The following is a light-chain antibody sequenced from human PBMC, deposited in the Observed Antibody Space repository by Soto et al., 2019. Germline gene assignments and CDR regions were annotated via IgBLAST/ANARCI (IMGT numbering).Light chain of an antibody. CDR1: QSVSNSY. J-gene: IGKJ1*01. Sequence: EIVLTQSPGTLSLSPGERATLSCRASQSVSNSYLAWYQQKPGQAPRLLIYGASSRATGIPDRFSGSGSGTDFTLTISRLEPEDFAVYYCQQYGSSQSFGQGTKVEIK. CDR2: GAS. V-gene: IGKV3-20*01. CDR3: QQYGSSQS.